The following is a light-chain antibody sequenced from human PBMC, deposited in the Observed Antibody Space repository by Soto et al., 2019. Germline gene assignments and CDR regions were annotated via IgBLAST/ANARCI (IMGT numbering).Light chain of an antibody. CDR3: CSYATGSVYV. J-gene: IGLJ1*01. CDR1: SSDVGGYNY. CDR2: VVN. Sequence: QSALTQPASVSGSPGQSITISCTGTSSDVGGYNYVSWYQQHPGKVPKLMMFVVNNRPSGVSNRFSGSKSGNTASLTISGLQAEDEADYFCCSYATGSVYVFGTGTKLTVL. V-gene: IGLV2-14*01.